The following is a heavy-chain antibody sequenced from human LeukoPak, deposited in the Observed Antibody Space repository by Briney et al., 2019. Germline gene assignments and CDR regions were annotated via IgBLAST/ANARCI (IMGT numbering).Heavy chain of an antibody. CDR1: GGSISSGGYY. CDR3: ARWGETSALRVHAFDI. V-gene: IGHV4-31*03. J-gene: IGHJ3*02. CDR2: IYYSGST. Sequence: SETLSLTCTVSGGSISSGGYYWSWIRQHPGKGLEWIGYIYYSGSTYYNPSLKSRVTISVDTSKNQFSLKLSSVTAADTAVYYCARWGETSALRVHAFDIWGQGTMVTVSS. D-gene: IGHD3-10*01.